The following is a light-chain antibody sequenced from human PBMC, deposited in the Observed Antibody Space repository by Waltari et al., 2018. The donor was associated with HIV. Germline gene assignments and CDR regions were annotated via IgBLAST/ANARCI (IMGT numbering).Light chain of an antibody. CDR3: QDYGSSPET. CDR1: QSVTNNY. Sequence: EIVLTQSPGTLSLSPGERASLSCRASQSVTNNYLAWYQQKPGQAPTLLIYRASSRATGIPDRVSGSGSGTDFTLTISRLEPEDFAVYYCQDYGSSPETFGQGTKVEIK. CDR2: RAS. J-gene: IGKJ1*01. V-gene: IGKV3-20*01.